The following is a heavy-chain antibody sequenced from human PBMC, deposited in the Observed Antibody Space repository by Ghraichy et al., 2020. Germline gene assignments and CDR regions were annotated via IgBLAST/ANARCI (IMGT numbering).Heavy chain of an antibody. CDR3: ARGPRFGRFDP. Sequence: SQTLSLTCAVYGGSFSGYYWSWIRQPPGKGLEWIGEINHSGSTNYNPSLKSRVTISVDTSKNQFSLKLSSVTAADTAVYYCARGPRFGRFDPWGQGTLVTVSS. CDR1: GGSFSGYY. J-gene: IGHJ5*02. D-gene: IGHD3-16*01. V-gene: IGHV4-34*01. CDR2: INHSGST.